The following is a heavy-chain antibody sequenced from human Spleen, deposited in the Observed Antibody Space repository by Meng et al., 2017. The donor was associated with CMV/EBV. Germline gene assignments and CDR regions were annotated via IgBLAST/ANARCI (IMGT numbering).Heavy chain of an antibody. Sequence: GGSLRLSCEASGYRFTTYWIGWVRQMPGKGLEWMGTIYPGDSDTRYSPSFQGQVTISADKSINTAYLQWSSLKASDTAIYYCARLPRRFDSSDKGGVLDYWGQGTLVTVSS. D-gene: IGHD3-22*01. J-gene: IGHJ4*02. V-gene: IGHV5-51*01. CDR3: ARLPRRFDSSDKGGVLDY. CDR2: IYPGDSDT. CDR1: GYRFTTYW.